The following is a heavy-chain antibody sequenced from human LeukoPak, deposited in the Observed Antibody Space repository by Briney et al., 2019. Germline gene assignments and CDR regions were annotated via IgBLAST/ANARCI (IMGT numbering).Heavy chain of an antibody. CDR1: GDSVSSNSAA. CDR3: ARGTYGRTDY. D-gene: IGHD2-8*01. CDR2: TYYRSRWYT. V-gene: IGHV6-1*01. Sequence: SQTLSLTCAISGDSVSSNSAAWNWIRQSPSRGLEWLGRTYYRSRWYTDYAVSVKSRITINPDTSKNQFSLQLNSVTPQDSAVYFCARGTYGRTDYWGQGTLVTVSS. J-gene: IGHJ4*02.